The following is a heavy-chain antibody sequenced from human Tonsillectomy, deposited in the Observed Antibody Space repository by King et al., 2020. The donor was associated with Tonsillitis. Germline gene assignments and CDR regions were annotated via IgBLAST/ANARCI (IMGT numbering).Heavy chain of an antibody. V-gene: IGHV5-51*01. Sequence: QLVQSGAEVKKPGESLKISCKGSGYRFTSYWIGWVRQMPGKGLEWMGIIYPGDSDTRYSPSFQGQVTISADKSINTAYLQWSSLKASDTAMYYCARHGDDILTAFNYGMDVWGQGTTVTVSS. D-gene: IGHD3-9*01. CDR2: IYPGDSDT. CDR3: ARHGDDILTAFNYGMDV. CDR1: GYRFTSYW. J-gene: IGHJ6*02.